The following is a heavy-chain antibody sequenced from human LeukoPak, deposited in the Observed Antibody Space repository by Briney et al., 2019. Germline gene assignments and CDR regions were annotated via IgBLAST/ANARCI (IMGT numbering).Heavy chain of an antibody. CDR3: ARRYYYDSSGYYLAHDAFDI. J-gene: IGHJ3*02. V-gene: IGHV5-51*01. CDR1: GYSCTSHW. Sequence: GESLKISCKGSGYSCTSHWIGWVRQMSGEGLELIVIIYPGDSETRYSPYFQGQVTISADKSISTAYLQWSSLKASDTAMYYCARRYYYDSSGYYLAHDAFDIWGQGTMVTVSS. D-gene: IGHD3-22*01. CDR2: IYPGDSET.